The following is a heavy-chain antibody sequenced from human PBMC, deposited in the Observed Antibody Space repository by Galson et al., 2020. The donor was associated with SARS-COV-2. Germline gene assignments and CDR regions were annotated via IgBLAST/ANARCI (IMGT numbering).Heavy chain of an antibody. CDR2: ISHSGST. D-gene: IGHD2-8*01. CDR3: AIGGSRPIMVFDYYYFYMDV. V-gene: IGHV4-34*01. J-gene: IGHJ6*03. Sequence: SETLSLTCAVYGGSFSDYSWTWVRQPPGKGLEWIGEISHSGSTNYNPSLKSRVFISVDTSKNQFSLKLSSVTAADTAVYYCAIGGSRPIMVFDYYYFYMDVWGKGTTVTVSS. CDR1: GGSFSDYS.